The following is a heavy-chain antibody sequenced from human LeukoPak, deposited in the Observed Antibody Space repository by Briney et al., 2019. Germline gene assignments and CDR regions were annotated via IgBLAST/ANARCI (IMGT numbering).Heavy chain of an antibody. D-gene: IGHD1-14*01. CDR2: IYHDETA. CDR3: ANADTGDFFDS. V-gene: IGHV4-38-2*01. CDR1: GSSISSDYY. J-gene: IGHJ4*02. Sequence: PSETLSLTCAVSGSSISSDYYWGWVRQPPGKGLEWVGSIYHDETAYYNPSLKSRVTISLVTSKKQFSLMLASVTAADTAIYYCANADTGDFFDSWGQGILVTVSS.